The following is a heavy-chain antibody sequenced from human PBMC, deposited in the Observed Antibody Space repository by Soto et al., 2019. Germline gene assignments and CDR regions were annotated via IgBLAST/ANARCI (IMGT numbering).Heavy chain of an antibody. D-gene: IGHD3-10*01. J-gene: IGHJ4*02. CDR3: ARSRSGAVADSFDS. CDR2: ISRDGNNK. CDR1: GFTFNRHA. Sequence: QVQLVASGGGVVHLGRSLTLSCAASGFTFNRHAIHWVRQSPGKGLEWVTVISRDGNNKYSADSVKGRFTISRDNAKNTVILQMNSLRREDTAIYYWARSRSGAVADSFDSWGQGTPVTVSS. V-gene: IGHV3-30-3*01.